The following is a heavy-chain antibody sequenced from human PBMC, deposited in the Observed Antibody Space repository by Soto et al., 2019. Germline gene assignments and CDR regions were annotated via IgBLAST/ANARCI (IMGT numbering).Heavy chain of an antibody. CDR1: GYTFTSYD. Sequence: GASVKVSCKASGYTFTSYDINWVRQATGQGLEWMGWTNPNSGNTGYAQKFQGRVTMTRNTSISTAYMELSSLRSEDTAVYYCARGRGGYCSSTSCSHYYGMDVWGQGTTVTVSS. CDR2: TNPNSGNT. V-gene: IGHV1-8*01. CDR3: ARGRGGYCSSTSCSHYYGMDV. D-gene: IGHD2-2*03. J-gene: IGHJ6*02.